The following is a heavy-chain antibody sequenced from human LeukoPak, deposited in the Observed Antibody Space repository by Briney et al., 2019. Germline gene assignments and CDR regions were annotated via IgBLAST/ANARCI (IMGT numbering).Heavy chain of an antibody. J-gene: IGHJ4*02. CDR3: ARDNDFWSGYYWPFDY. CDR1: GFIFSSYG. Sequence: PGRSLRLSCAASGFIFSSYGMHWVRQAPGKGLEWVAVIWNDENNKYYADFVKGRFTISRDNSENTLYLQMNSLRAEDTAVYYCARDNDFWSGYYWPFDYWGQGTLVTVSS. CDR2: IWNDENNK. D-gene: IGHD3-3*01. V-gene: IGHV3-33*01.